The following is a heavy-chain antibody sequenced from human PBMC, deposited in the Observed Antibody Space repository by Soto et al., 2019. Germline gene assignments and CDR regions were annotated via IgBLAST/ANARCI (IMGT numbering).Heavy chain of an antibody. CDR2: IIPIFGTA. CDR3: ARDQYSSGWYEVDY. J-gene: IGHJ4*02. CDR1: GGTFSSYA. V-gene: IGHV1-69*06. Sequence: VQSGAEVKKPGSSVKVSCKASGGTFSSYAISWVRQAXGQGXXWMGGIIPIFGTANYAQKFQGRVTITADKSTSTAYMELSSLRSEDTAVYYCARDQYSSGWYEVDYWGQGTLVTVSS. D-gene: IGHD6-19*01.